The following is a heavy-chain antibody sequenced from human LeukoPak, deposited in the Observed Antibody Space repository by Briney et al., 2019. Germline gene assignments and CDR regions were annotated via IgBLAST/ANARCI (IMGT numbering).Heavy chain of an antibody. CDR2: AYYRSRWYN. J-gene: IGHJ4*02. Sequence: SQTLSLTCAISGDSVSSNSVAWNWIRQSPSRGLEWLGRAYYRSRWYNDFAVSMKSRITINPDTSKNQFSLQLNSVTPEDTAVYYCARVKWRGPTSSGWLDYWGQGTLVTVSS. V-gene: IGHV6-1*01. CDR3: ARVKWRGPTSSGWLDY. CDR1: GDSVSSNSVA. D-gene: IGHD6-19*01.